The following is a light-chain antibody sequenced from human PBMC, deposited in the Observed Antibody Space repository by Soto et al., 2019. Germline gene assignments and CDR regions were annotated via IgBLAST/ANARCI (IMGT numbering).Light chain of an antibody. V-gene: IGKV3-15*01. CDR3: QQYYSTPRT. J-gene: IGKJ2*01. CDR1: ETVATN. Sequence: VMTQSPATLSVSPGERATLSCWASETVATNLAWYQQKPGQAPRLLISGASTRAAGISDRFRGSGSGTEFTLTISSLRSEDSAIYYCQQYYSTPRTFGQGTKLEIK. CDR2: GAS.